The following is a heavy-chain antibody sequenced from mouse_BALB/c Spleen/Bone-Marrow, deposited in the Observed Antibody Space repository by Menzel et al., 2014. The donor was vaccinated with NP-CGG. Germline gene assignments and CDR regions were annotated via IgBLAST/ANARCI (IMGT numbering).Heavy chain of an antibody. CDR2: ISSGGST. D-gene: IGHD2-4*01. CDR3: ARGGGYDYGSWFAY. Sequence: VQLKESGGGLVKPGGSLKLSCAASGFTFSSYAMSWVRPTPEKRLEWVASISSGGSTYYPDSVKGRFTISRDNARNILYLQMSSLRSEDTAMYYCARGGGYDYGSWFAYWGQGTLVTVSA. J-gene: IGHJ3*01. V-gene: IGHV5-6-5*01. CDR1: GFTFSSYA.